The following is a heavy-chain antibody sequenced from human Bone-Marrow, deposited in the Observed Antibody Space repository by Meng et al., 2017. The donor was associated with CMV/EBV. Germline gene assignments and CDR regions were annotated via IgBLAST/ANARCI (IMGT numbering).Heavy chain of an antibody. CDR3: ARASGVNMFRGAIGSFDS. Sequence: GESLKISCAASGFTFSSYDMHWVRQVTGKGLEWVSGVGTEDDAYYRDSVKGRFTISRENGMNSMYLQMDSLTVGDTAIYYCARASGVNMFRGAIGSFDSWGLGTLVTVSS. CDR1: GFTFSSYD. D-gene: IGHD3-10*01. CDR2: VGTEDDA. J-gene: IGHJ4*02. V-gene: IGHV3-13*01.